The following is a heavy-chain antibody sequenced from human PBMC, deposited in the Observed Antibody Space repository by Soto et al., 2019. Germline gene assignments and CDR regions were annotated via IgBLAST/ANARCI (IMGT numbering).Heavy chain of an antibody. CDR2: ISGSGGST. CDR1: GFTFSSYA. Sequence: PGGSLRLSCAASGFTFSSYAMSWVRQAPGKGLEWVSAISGSGGSTYYADSVKGRFTISRDNSKNTLYPQMNSLRAEDTAVYYCAKVGDKARTIAVAPNYYYYYGMDVWGQGTTVTVSS. CDR3: AKVGDKARTIAVAPNYYYYYGMDV. V-gene: IGHV3-23*01. D-gene: IGHD6-19*01. J-gene: IGHJ6*02.